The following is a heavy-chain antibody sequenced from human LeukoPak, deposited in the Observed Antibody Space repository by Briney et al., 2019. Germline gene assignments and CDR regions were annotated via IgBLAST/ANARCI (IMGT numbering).Heavy chain of an antibody. CDR3: ARENDTGGWYYY. J-gene: IGHJ4*02. Sequence: GGSLSLSCAAPGFFSDNLAIHWVSQAPGKGLEWVSLISGDGGSTFYADSVRGRFTISRDNTRKSLSLQMSSLRSEDTALYYCARENDTGGWYYYWGQGDLFTVSS. CDR2: ISGDGGST. CDR1: GFFSDNLA. D-gene: IGHD6-19*01. V-gene: IGHV3-43*02.